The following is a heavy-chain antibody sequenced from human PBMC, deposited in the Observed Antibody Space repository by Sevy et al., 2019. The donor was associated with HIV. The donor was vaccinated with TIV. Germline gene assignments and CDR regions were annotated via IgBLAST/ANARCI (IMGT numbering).Heavy chain of an antibody. Sequence: ASVKVSCKASGYTFTSYYMHWVRQAPGQGLEWMGIINPSGGSTSYAQKFQGRVTMTRDTSTSTVYMELSSLRSADTAVYYCARVPNSSSWPDWFDPWRQGTLVTVSS. CDR3: ARVPNSSSWPDWFDP. CDR1: GYTFTSYY. CDR2: INPSGGST. V-gene: IGHV1-46*01. J-gene: IGHJ5*02. D-gene: IGHD6-13*01.